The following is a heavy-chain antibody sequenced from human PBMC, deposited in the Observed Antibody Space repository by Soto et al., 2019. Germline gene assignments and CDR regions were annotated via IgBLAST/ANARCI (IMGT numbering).Heavy chain of an antibody. V-gene: IGHV5-10-1*01. CDR2: IDPSDSYT. Sequence: GESLKISCKGSGYSFTSYSISWVRQMPGKGLEWMGRIDPSDSYTNYSPSFQGHVTISADKSIGTAYLQWSSLKASDTAMYYCAATDCSSTSCYDYYYGMDVWGQGTTVTVSS. CDR3: AATDCSSTSCYDYYYGMDV. D-gene: IGHD2-2*01. J-gene: IGHJ6*02. CDR1: GYSFTSYS.